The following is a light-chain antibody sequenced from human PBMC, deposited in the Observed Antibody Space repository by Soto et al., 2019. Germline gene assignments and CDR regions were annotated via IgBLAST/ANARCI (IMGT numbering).Light chain of an antibody. CDR3: QSYDSSPYVV. Sequence: QSVLTQPPSVSGAPGQRVTISCTGSSSNIGAGYDVHWYQQLPGTAPKLLIYGNSNRPSGVPDRFSGSKSGTSASLAITGLQAEDEADYYCQSYDSSPYVVFGGGTKLTFL. CDR1: SSNIGAGYD. J-gene: IGLJ2*01. V-gene: IGLV1-40*01. CDR2: GNS.